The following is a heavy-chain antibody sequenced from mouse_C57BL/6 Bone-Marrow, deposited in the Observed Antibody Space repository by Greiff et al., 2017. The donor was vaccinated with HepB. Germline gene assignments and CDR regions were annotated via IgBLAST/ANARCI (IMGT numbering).Heavy chain of an antibody. V-gene: IGHV5-17*01. D-gene: IGHD2-2*01. CDR2: ISSGSSTI. CDR1: GFTFSDYG. J-gene: IGHJ2*01. Sequence: EVKLVESGGGLVKPGGSLKLSCAASGFTFSDYGMHWVRQAPEKGLEWVAYISSGSSTIYYADTVKGRFTISRDNAKNTLFLQMTSLRSEDTAMYYCATTMVTTRGRDYFDYWGQGTTLTVSS. CDR3: ATTMVTTRGRDYFDY.